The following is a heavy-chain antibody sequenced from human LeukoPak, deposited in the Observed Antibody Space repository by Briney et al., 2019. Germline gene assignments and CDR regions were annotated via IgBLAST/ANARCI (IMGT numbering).Heavy chain of an antibody. CDR3: ARAPRVTMIIVTPGAFDM. V-gene: IGHV4-61*01. Sequence: SETLSLTCTVSTGSVSSGTYYWSWIRQPPGKGPEWIGYMYYNGSTNYNPSLKSRVTISVDTSKKRFSLKLSSVTAADTAMYYCARAPRVTMIIVTPGAFDMWGQGTMVTVSS. J-gene: IGHJ3*02. D-gene: IGHD3-22*01. CDR1: TGSVSSGTYY. CDR2: MYYNGST.